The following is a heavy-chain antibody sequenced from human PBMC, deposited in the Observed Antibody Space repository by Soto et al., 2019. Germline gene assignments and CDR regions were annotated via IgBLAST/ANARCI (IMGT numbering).Heavy chain of an antibody. D-gene: IGHD3-3*01. Sequence: GGSLRLSCASSGFTFSSYGMHWVRQAPGKGLEWVAVIWYDGSNKYYADSVKGRFTISRDNSKNTLYLQMNSLRAEDTAVYYFAMEITIFGVVHTSYYYYYGMDVSGQGTTLTLSS. CDR2: IWYDGSNK. CDR3: AMEITIFGVVHTSYYYYYGMDV. CDR1: GFTFSSYG. V-gene: IGHV3-33*01. J-gene: IGHJ6*02.